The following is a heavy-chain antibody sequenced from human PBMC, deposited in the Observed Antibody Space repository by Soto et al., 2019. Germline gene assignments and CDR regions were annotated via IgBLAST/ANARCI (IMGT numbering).Heavy chain of an antibody. CDR1: GFTFSSYA. V-gene: IGHV3-23*01. CDR3: ARAPTRSASCYKNCYYYGMDV. J-gene: IGHJ6*02. D-gene: IGHD2-2*02. CDR2: ITYSGNSK. Sequence: GGSLRLSCAASGFTFSSYAMSWVRQAPGKGLEWVTAITYSGNSKYYADSVRGRFTISRDNSRNTLYLQMNSLRAEDSAVYYCARAPTRSASCYKNCYYYGMDVWGQGTTVTVSS.